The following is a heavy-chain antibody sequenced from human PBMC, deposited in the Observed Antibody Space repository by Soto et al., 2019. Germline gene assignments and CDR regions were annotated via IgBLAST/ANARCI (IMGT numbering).Heavy chain of an antibody. J-gene: IGHJ4*02. V-gene: IGHV3-21*04. CDR1: GFSFSRSA. CDR2: LSPDSRSI. Sequence: GGSLRLSCAASGFSFSRSAMNWVRQATGKGLEWVSSLSPDSRSIYYADSVKGRFTISRDNAKNSLYLQMNSLRAEDTAVYYCARAVLWFGELLHHFDYWGQGTLVTVSS. D-gene: IGHD3-10*01. CDR3: ARAVLWFGELLHHFDY.